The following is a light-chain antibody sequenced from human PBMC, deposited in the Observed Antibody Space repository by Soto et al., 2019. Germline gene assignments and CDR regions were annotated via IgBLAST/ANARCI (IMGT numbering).Light chain of an antibody. CDR1: ESLSQHS. CDR2: GVS. V-gene: IGKV3-20*01. CDR3: QQFQSSLRT. J-gene: IGKJ1*01. Sequence: IVLTQSPGTLSLSPGETATLSCRASESLSQHSIAWYQQKPGQAPRLLIYGVSGRATGIPDRVSGSGSGTDFTLTISGLEPADFAVYFCQQFQSSLRTFGQGTRVEF.